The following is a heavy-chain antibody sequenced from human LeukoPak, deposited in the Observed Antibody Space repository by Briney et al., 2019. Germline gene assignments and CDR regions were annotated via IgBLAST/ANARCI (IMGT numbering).Heavy chain of an antibody. CDR2: IYSAGTT. D-gene: IGHD1-26*01. Sequence: PGGSLRLSCAASGFTFSDYYMSWVRQAPGKGLEWVSVIYSAGTTYYADSVKGRFTISGDNSKNTLYLQMNSLRAEDTAVYYCAKDCHAIVGATGPYFDYWGQGTLVTVSS. J-gene: IGHJ4*02. CDR1: GFTFSDYY. CDR3: AKDCHAIVGATGPYFDY. V-gene: IGHV3-53*01.